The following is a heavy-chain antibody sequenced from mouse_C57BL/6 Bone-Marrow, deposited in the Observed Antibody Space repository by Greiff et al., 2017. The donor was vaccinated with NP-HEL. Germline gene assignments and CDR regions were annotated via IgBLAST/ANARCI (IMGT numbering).Heavy chain of an antibody. V-gene: IGHV1-82*01. Sequence: QVQLKESGPELVKPGASVKLSCTASGYAFSSSWMNWVKQRPGKGLEWIGRIYPGGGDTYYHGKFKGKATLTADKSSSTAYMQLSSLTSEDSAVYFCARRGDNEDFGYWGKGTTLTVSS. J-gene: IGHJ2*01. CDR3: ARRGDNEDFGY. D-gene: IGHD1-3*01. CDR1: GYAFSSSW. CDR2: IYPGGGDT.